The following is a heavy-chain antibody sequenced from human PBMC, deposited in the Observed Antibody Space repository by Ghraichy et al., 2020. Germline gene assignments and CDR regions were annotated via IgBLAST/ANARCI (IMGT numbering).Heavy chain of an antibody. V-gene: IGHV2-70*01. D-gene: IGHD3-22*01. CDR3: ARMNDYYDSSGYNYFDY. J-gene: IGHJ4*02. Sequence: SGPTLVKPTQTLTLTCTFSGFSLSTSGMCVSWIRQPPGKALEWLALIDWDDDKYYSTSLKTRLTISKDTSKNQVVLTMTNMDPVDTATYYCARMNDYYDSSGYNYFDYWGQGTLVTVSS. CDR1: GFSLSTSGMC. CDR2: IDWDDDK.